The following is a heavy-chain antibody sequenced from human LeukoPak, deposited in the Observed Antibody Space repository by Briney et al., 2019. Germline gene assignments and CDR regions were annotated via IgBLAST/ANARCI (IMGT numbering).Heavy chain of an antibody. D-gene: IGHD2-15*01. J-gene: IGHJ4*02. Sequence: GASVKVSCKASGYTFTSYGISWVRQAPGQGLEWMGWISAYNGNTNYAQKLQGRVTMTTDTSTSTAYMELRSLRSDDTAVYYCARDHEQTNHCSGGSCYRATRDYWGQGTLVTVSS. CDR1: GYTFTSYG. CDR2: ISAYNGNT. CDR3: ARDHEQTNHCSGGSCYRATRDY. V-gene: IGHV1-18*01.